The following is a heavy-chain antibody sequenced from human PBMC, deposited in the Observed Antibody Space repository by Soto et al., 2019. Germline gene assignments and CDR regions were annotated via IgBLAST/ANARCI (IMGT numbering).Heavy chain of an antibody. CDR3: ARGRGHSYGPYYFDY. CDR1: GGSISSEGYY. J-gene: IGHJ4*02. V-gene: IGHV4-31*03. D-gene: IGHD5-18*01. CDR2: IYYSGTT. Sequence: ASETLSLTCTVSGGSISSEGYYWSWFRQLPGKGLEWIGDIYYSGTTYHNPSLRSRLTISGDASKNQFSLKLSSVTAADTALYYCARGRGHSYGPYYFDYWGQGTLVTVSS.